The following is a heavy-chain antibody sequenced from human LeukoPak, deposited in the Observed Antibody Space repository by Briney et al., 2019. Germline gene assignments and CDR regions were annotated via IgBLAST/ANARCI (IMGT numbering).Heavy chain of an antibody. D-gene: IGHD5-12*01. V-gene: IGHV3-30*01. CDR1: GFSFSSYS. J-gene: IGHJ4*02. CDR2: ISYDGSNR. Sequence: GSLGLSCAASGFSFSSYSVHWVRQAPGKGLEWVALISYDGSNRYYSESVKGGSTISRDNSKSTLYLQLNSLRVEDTAVYYCARVGRMWQPLGYYFDYWGQGTLVTVSS. CDR3: ARVGRMWQPLGYYFDY.